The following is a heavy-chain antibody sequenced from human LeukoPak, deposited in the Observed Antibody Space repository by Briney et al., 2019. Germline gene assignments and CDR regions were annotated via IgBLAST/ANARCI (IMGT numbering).Heavy chain of an antibody. CDR2: IIPIFGTA. CDR1: GGTFSSYA. CDR3: ARGGEAAALIGTGEGEAQNLDY. V-gene: IGHV1-69*06. J-gene: IGHJ4*02. Sequence: SVKVSRKASGGTFSSYAISWVRQAPGQGLEWMGGIIPIFGTANYAQKFQGRVTITADKSTSTAYMELSSLRSEDTAVYYCARGGEAAALIGTGEGEAQNLDYWGQGTLVTVSS. D-gene: IGHD6-13*01.